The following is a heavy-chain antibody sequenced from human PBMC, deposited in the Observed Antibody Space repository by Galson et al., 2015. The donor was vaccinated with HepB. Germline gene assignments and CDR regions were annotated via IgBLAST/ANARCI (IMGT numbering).Heavy chain of an antibody. CDR3: TIDSWEVRGG. J-gene: IGHJ4*02. CDR2: IKEDGSEK. D-gene: IGHD1-26*01. Sequence: SLRLSCAASGFTFSRYWMSWVRQAPGKGLEWVAHIKEDGSEKNYVDFVKGRFTISRDNAKNSLYLQMNSLRADDTAVYYCTIDSWEVRGGWGQGTLVTVSS. CDR1: GFTFSRYW. V-gene: IGHV3-7*03.